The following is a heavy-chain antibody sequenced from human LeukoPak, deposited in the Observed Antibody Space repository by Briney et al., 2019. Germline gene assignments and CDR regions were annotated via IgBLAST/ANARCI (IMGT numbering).Heavy chain of an antibody. J-gene: IGHJ4*02. V-gene: IGHV3-7*05. D-gene: IGHD6-13*01. CDR3: ARDESYSSDY. Sequence: PGGSLRLSCAASGFTFSNYWMSWVRQAPGKGLEWVANIKHDGSEKYYVDSVKGRFTISRDNAKNSLYLQMNRLRAEGTAVYYCARDESYSSDYWGQGTLVTVSS. CDR1: GFTFSNYW. CDR2: IKHDGSEK.